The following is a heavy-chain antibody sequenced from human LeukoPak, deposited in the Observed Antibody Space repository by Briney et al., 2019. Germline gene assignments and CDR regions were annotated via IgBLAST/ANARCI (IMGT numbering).Heavy chain of an antibody. CDR2: ISGSSSST. V-gene: IGHV3-23*01. J-gene: IGHJ5*02. D-gene: IGHD6-13*01. Sequence: GGSLRLSCAASGFTFSFYGMSWVRQAPGKGLEWVSLISGSSSSTYYSDSGKGRFTVSRDNSKNTLYLQRNSLRAEATAVSYCPKDQSLDAGTVRGYFDPCGQGTLVTASS. CDR3: PKDQSLDAGTVRGYFDP. CDR1: GFTFSFYG.